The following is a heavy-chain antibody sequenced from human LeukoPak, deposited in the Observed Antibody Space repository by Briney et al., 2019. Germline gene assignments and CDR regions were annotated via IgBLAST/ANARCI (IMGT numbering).Heavy chain of an antibody. Sequence: GGSLRLSCAASGFTFSSYFVNWVRQAPGKGLEWVSSISSTSSYIYYADSVKGRFTISRDNAKNSLYLQMNSLRAEDTAAYYCARGLCGGDCYSDWGQGTLVTVSS. D-gene: IGHD2-21*02. V-gene: IGHV3-21*01. J-gene: IGHJ4*02. CDR2: ISSTSSYI. CDR3: ARGLCGGDCYSD. CDR1: GFTFSSYF.